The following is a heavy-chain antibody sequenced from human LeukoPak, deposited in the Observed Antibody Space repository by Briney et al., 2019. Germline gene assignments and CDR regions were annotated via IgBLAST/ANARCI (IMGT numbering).Heavy chain of an antibody. CDR1: GGSFSGYY. CDR2: INHSGST. Sequence: SETLSLTCAVYGGSFSGYYWSWIRQPPGKGLEWIGEINHSGSTNYNPSLKSRVTISVDTSKNQFSLKLSSVTAADTAVYYCASGEAGGSYVVVSAFDIWGQGTMVTVSS. CDR3: ASGEAGGSYVVVSAFDI. V-gene: IGHV4-34*01. J-gene: IGHJ3*02. D-gene: IGHD1-26*01.